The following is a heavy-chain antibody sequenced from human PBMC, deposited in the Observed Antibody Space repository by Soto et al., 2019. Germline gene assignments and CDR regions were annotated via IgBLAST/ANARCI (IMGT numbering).Heavy chain of an antibody. V-gene: IGHV3-7*01. CDR1: AVTFTPYW. CDR3: ARAAYCLVGVCHPFVY. J-gene: IGHJ4*02. CDR2: IKQDGSEK. D-gene: IGHD2-21*02. Sequence: EVQLVESGGGLVQPGGSLRLSCAASAVTFTPYWMSWVRQAPGKGLEWVATIKQDGSEKYYVDSLKGRFTVSRDNAKNSLYLSMSSLRVVDTGLYFCARAAYCLVGVCHPFVYGGQGTLVTVSS.